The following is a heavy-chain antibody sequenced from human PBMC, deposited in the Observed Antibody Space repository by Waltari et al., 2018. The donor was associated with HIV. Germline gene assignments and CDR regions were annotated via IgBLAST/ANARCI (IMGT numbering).Heavy chain of an antibody. Sequence: QVQLVQSGAEVKTPGASVKVSCKASGYTFTTYDINWVRQATGQGLEWMGWMNPNSGNTGYAQKFQGRVNMTRNSSIRTAYMELSSLRSDDTAVYYCSRGLHCTATSCLLYHGMDVWGQGTAVSVSS. CDR3: SRGLHCTATSCLLYHGMDV. CDR2: MNPNSGNT. V-gene: IGHV1-8*01. D-gene: IGHD2-2*01. CDR1: GYTFTTYD. J-gene: IGHJ6*02.